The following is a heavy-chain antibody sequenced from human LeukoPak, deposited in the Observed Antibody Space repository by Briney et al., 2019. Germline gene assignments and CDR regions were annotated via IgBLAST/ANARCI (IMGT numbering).Heavy chain of an antibody. CDR1: GFTFSSYS. CDR2: IHQDGSEI. D-gene: IGHD6-13*01. Sequence: GGSLRLSCAASGFTFSSYSMNWVRQAPGKGLEFVANIHQDGSEIHYVDSVRGRFTISRDNAKSSLYLQMNSLRAEDKAVYYCTRVGSSWDLLDYWGRGTLVTVSS. CDR3: TRVGSSWDLLDY. V-gene: IGHV3-7*01. J-gene: IGHJ4*02.